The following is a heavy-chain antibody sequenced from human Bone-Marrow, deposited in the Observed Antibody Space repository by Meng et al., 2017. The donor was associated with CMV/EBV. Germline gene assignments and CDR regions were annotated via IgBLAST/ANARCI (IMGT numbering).Heavy chain of an antibody. CDR3: ARGFRGSGWYHWFDP. CDR1: GYTFTDYH. Sequence: SVKVSCKASGYTFTDYHLHWVRQAPGQGLEWMGRIIPILGIANYAQKFQGRVTITADKSTSTAYMELSSLRSEDTAVYYCARGFRGSGWYHWFDPWGQGTLVTVSS. J-gene: IGHJ5*02. V-gene: IGHV1-69*04. CDR2: IIPILGIA. D-gene: IGHD6-19*01.